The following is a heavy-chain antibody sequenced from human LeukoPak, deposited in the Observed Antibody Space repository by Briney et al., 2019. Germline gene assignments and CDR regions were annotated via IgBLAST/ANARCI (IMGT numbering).Heavy chain of an antibody. CDR1: GFTFSDYY. D-gene: IGHD1-26*01. CDR3: VRDLKGGSYYGSGFDY. CDR2: ISSSGSTI. J-gene: IGHJ4*02. Sequence: PGGSLRLSCAASGFTFSDYYMSWIRQAPGKGLEWVSYISSSGSTIYYADSVKGRFTISRDNAKNSLYLQMNSLRAEDTAVYYCVRDLKGGSYYGSGFDYWGQGTLVTVSS. V-gene: IGHV3-11*01.